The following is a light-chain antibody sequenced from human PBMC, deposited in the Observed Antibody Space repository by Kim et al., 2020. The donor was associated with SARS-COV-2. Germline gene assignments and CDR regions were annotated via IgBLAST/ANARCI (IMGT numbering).Light chain of an antibody. CDR2: RAS. J-gene: IGKJ2*01. CDR1: QGISTN. V-gene: IGKV3-15*01. Sequence: EIVMTQSPVTLSVTPGEGATLSCRASQGISTNLAWYQQKPGQPPRLLMSRASIRDTGVPARFGGIGSGTDFTLTISGLQSDDFALYFCQQYDTWPYTFGQGTKLEI. CDR3: QQYDTWPYT.